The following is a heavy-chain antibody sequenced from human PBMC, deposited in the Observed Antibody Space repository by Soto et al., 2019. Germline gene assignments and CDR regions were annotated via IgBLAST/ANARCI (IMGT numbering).Heavy chain of an antibody. Sequence: EVQLAESGGGLVKPGGSLRVSGAASGLPFRDAWMTWVRQPPGKGLEWVGHIRSKIHGGTAEYAAPVQGRFTIATDDSTDTVYLQMNSLKIEDTASYYCTKDVPFTGGGAIVYWGQGTRVSISS. J-gene: IGHJ4*02. CDR2: IRSKIHGGTA. V-gene: IGHV3-15*01. CDR1: GLPFRDAW. CDR3: TKDVPFTGGGAIVY. D-gene: IGHD3-16*02.